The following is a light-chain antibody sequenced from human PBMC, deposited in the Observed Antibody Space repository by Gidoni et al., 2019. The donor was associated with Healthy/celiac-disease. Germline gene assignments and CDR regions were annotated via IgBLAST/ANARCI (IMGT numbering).Light chain of an antibody. CDR2: YAS. Sequence: EIVLTHSPDFQSVTPKEKVTITCRASQSIGGSLHWYQQKPDQSPKLLIKYASQSFAGVPSSISGSGSGTDFTLTINSLEAEDAATYYCHQSNSLPYTFGQGTKLEIK. J-gene: IGKJ2*01. CDR1: QSIGGS. CDR3: HQSNSLPYT. V-gene: IGKV6-21*01.